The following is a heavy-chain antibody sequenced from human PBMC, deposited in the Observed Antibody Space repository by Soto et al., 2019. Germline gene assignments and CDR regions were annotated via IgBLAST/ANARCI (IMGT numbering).Heavy chain of an antibody. J-gene: IGHJ4*02. CDR3: ARISYSSRTPYFDY. D-gene: IGHD6-13*01. CDR1: GFDFSAYA. V-gene: IGHV3-64*04. CDR2: INDNGDSE. Sequence: LRLSCSASGFDFSAYAMHWVRQAPEKGLEYISAINDNGDSEYYTQSVEGRFTISRDNSKNTLQLNSVTPEDTAVYYCARISYSSRTPYFDYWGQGTLVTVSS.